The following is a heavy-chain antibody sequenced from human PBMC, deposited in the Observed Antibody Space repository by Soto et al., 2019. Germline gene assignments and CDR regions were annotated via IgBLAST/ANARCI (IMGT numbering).Heavy chain of an antibody. J-gene: IGHJ5*02. D-gene: IGHD3-10*01. V-gene: IGHV2-26*01. Sequence: QVTLKESGPVLVKPTETLTLTCTVSGFSLSNARMGVSWIRQPPGMALEWLAHIFSNDEKSYSTSLKSRLTISKDTSKSQVVLTMTNMDPVVTATYYCARTPSQITMVRGAHPNWFDPWGPGTLVTVSS. CDR3: ARTPSQITMVRGAHPNWFDP. CDR1: GFSLSNARMG. CDR2: IFSNDEK.